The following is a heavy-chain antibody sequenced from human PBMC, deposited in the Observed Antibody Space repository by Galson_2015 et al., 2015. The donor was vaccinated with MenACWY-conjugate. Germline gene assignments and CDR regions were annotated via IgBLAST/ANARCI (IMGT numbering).Heavy chain of an antibody. V-gene: IGHV5-51*01. CDR1: GYSFANHW. D-gene: IGHD1-14*01. J-gene: IGHJ4*02. CDR2: IYPGDSDT. Sequence: QSGAEVKKPGESLKISCEASGYSFANHWIGRVRQIPGQGLEWMGIIYPGDSDTRYRPSYQGQVTMSVDKSINTAYLQWSSLKAPDTAVYYCARHVYRTSHSPMDDWGQGTLVTVSS. CDR3: ARHVYRTSHSPMDD.